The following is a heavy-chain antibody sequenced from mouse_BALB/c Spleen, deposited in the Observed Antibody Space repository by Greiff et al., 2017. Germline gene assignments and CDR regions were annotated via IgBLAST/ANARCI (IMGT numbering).Heavy chain of an antibody. Sequence: QVQLQQPGAELVRPGASVKLSCKASGYTFTSYWINWVKQRPGQGLEWIGNIYPSDSYTNYNQKFKDKATLTVDKSSSTAYMQLSSPTSEDSAVYYCTRQGKLGLFAYWGQGTLVTVSA. J-gene: IGHJ3*01. V-gene: IGHV1-69*02. D-gene: IGHD4-1*01. CDR3: TRQGKLGLFAY. CDR2: IYPSDSYT. CDR1: GYTFTSYW.